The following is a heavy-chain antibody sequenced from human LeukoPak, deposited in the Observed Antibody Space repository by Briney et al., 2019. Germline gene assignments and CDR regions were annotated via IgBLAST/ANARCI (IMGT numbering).Heavy chain of an antibody. J-gene: IGHJ4*02. D-gene: IGHD3-22*01. CDR3: ARGAYYYDSSGYYYDY. CDR2: INPNSGGT. CDR1: GYTFTGYY. V-gene: IGHV1-2*02. Sequence: ASVKVSCKASGYTFTGYYMHWVRQAPGQGHEWMGWINPNSGGTNYAQKFQGRVTMTRDTSISTAYMELSRLRSDDTAVYYCARGAYYYDSSGYYYDYWGQASLVTVSS.